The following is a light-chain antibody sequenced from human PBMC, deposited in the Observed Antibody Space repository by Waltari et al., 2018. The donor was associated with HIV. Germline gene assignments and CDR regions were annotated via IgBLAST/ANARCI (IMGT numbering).Light chain of an antibody. Sequence: QSVLTQPPSVSGAPGQRVTISCTGNTSNIGAGYDVHWYQQLPGTAPKLLICGDAKRPSGGPDRFSGSPSGTSASLAITGLRAEDECDYYCQSYDRSLSGVIFGGGTKLTVL. CDR2: GDA. CDR3: QSYDRSLSGVI. V-gene: IGLV1-40*01. J-gene: IGLJ2*01. CDR1: TSNIGAGYD.